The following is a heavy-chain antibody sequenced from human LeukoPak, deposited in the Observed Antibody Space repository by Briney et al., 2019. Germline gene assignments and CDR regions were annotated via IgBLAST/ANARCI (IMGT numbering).Heavy chain of an antibody. Sequence: PSETLSLTCTVSGGSISSGDYYWRWIRQPQGKGLEWIGYIYYSGSTYYNPALKSRITISVERSKNQFSLKLSSVTAADTAVYYCAKEGEYYYDSSGYYDYWGQGTLVTVSS. V-gene: IGHV4-30-4*08. CDR1: GGSISSGDYY. J-gene: IGHJ4*02. CDR3: AKEGEYYYDSSGYYDY. CDR2: IYYSGST. D-gene: IGHD3-22*01.